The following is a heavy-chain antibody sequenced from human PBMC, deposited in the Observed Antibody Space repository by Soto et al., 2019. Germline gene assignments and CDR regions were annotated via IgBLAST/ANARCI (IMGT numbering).Heavy chain of an antibody. D-gene: IGHD3-3*01. CDR2: IYYSGST. Sequence: SETLSLTSTVSGCSISSYYWSWIRQPPGKGLEWIGYIYYSGSTNYNPSLKSRVTISVDTSKNQFSLKLSSVTAADTAVYYCARVVDYDFWSGYSYYFDYWGQGTQVTVSS. CDR3: ARVVDYDFWSGYSYYFDY. V-gene: IGHV4-59*01. J-gene: IGHJ4*02. CDR1: GCSISSYY.